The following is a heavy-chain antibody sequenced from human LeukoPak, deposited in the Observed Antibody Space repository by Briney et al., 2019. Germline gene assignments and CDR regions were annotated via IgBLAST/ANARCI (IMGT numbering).Heavy chain of an antibody. CDR1: GFTFSSYG. V-gene: IGHV3-30*19. CDR3: ARAIKAVAGTFHRDYYFDY. D-gene: IGHD6-19*01. Sequence: GGSLRLSCAASGFTFSSYGMHWVRQAPGKGLEWVAVISYDGSNKYYADSVKGRFTISRDNSKNTLYLQMNSLRAEDTAVYYCARAIKAVAGTFHRDYYFDYWGQGTLVTVSS. CDR2: ISYDGSNK. J-gene: IGHJ4*02.